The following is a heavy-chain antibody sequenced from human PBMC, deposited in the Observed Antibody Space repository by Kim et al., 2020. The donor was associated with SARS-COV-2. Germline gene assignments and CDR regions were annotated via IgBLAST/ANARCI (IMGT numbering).Heavy chain of an antibody. J-gene: IGHJ6*02. CDR2: IKSKTDGGTT. CDR3: TTTTVDTAMVHPSYAYYYYYGMDV. Sequence: GGSLRLSCAASGFTFSNAWMSWVRQAPGKGLEWVGSIKSKTDGGTTDYAAPVKGRFTISRDDSKNTLYLQMNSLKTEDTAVYYCTTTTVDTAMVHPSYAYYYYYGMDVWGQGTTVTVSS. D-gene: IGHD5-18*01. CDR1: GFTFSNAW. V-gene: IGHV3-15*01.